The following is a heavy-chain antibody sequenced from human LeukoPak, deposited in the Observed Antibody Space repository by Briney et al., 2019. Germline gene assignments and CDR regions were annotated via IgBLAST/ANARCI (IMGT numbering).Heavy chain of an antibody. CDR2: IYTSGST. Sequence: PSETLSLTCTVSGGSISSYYWSWIRQPPGKGLEWIGRIYTSGSTNYNPSLKSRVTISVDTSKNQFSLKLSSVTAADTAVYYCARGMLYYDILTGYRDYYMDVWGKGTTVTISS. V-gene: IGHV4-4*08. CDR1: GGSISSYY. J-gene: IGHJ6*03. D-gene: IGHD3-9*01. CDR3: ARGMLYYDILTGYRDYYMDV.